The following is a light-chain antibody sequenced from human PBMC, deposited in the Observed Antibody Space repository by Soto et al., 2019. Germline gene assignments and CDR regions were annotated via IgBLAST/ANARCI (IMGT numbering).Light chain of an antibody. CDR1: QSVNSS. Sequence: EIVMTPSPGTLSLSPGERATLSCRASQSVNSSLAWYQQKPGQAPRLLISDASDRATGIADRFSGSGAGTDFTLTISRRVPEDFAVYYCQHYGESPVTFGQGTQVEIK. J-gene: IGKJ1*01. CDR3: QHYGESPVT. V-gene: IGKV3-20*01. CDR2: DAS.